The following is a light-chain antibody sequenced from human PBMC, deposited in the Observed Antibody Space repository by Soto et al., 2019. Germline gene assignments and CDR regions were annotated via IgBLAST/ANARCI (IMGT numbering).Light chain of an antibody. CDR3: QHCNSYSEA. J-gene: IGKJ1*01. CDR1: QSISSY. Sequence: DIQMTQSPSSLSASVGDRVTITCRASQSISSYLNWYQQKPGKAPNLLIHGGSILQSGVPTRFSGGGGGTDFTLTISSLQPDDFATYYCQHCNSYSEAFGQGTKVDIK. CDR2: GGS. V-gene: IGKV1-39*01.